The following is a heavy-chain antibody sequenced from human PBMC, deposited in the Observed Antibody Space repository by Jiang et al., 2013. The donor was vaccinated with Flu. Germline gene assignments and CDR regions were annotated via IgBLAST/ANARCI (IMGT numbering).Heavy chain of an antibody. Sequence: KSRVTISVDTSKNQFSLKLSSVTAADTAVYYCARRGHYDFWSTKRGGWFDPWGQGTLVTVSS. D-gene: IGHD3-3*01. J-gene: IGHJ5*02. V-gene: IGHV4-59*08. CDR3: ARRGHYDFWSTKRGGWFDP.